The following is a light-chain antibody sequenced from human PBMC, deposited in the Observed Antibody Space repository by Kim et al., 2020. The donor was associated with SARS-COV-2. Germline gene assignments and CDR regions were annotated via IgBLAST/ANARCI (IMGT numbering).Light chain of an antibody. J-gene: IGKJ1*01. V-gene: IGKV1-27*01. Sequence: ASVGDRVIITCRASQGISNYLAWYQQKPGKVPKLLIYAASTLQSGVPSRFSGSGSGTDFTLTISSLQPEDVATYYCQKYNSAPPTFGQGTKVDIK. CDR1: QGISNY. CDR2: AAS. CDR3: QKYNSAPPT.